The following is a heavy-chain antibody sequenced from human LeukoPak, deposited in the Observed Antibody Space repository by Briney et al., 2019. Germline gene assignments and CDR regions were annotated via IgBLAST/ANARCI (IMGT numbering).Heavy chain of an antibody. CDR3: ARSSGTDSGWWYWFDP. CDR2: IYSGGST. V-gene: IGHV3-53*01. Sequence: GGSLRLSCAASGFTVSSNYMSWVRQAPGKGLEWVSVIYSGGSTYYADSVKGRFTISRDNSKNTLYLQMNSLRAEDTVVYYCARSSGTDSGWWYWFDPWGQGTLVTVSS. CDR1: GFTVSSNY. D-gene: IGHD6-19*01. J-gene: IGHJ5*02.